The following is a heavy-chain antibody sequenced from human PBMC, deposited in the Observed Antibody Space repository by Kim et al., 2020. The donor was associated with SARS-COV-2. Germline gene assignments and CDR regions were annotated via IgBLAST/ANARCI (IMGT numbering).Heavy chain of an antibody. Sequence: RYSHSLKSRLTITQDTSKNQVVLTMTNMDPVDTATYYCAHTSSFWGSFDYWGQGTLVTVSS. D-gene: IGHD3-16*01. J-gene: IGHJ4*02. V-gene: IGHV2-5*01. CDR3: AHTSSFWGSFDY.